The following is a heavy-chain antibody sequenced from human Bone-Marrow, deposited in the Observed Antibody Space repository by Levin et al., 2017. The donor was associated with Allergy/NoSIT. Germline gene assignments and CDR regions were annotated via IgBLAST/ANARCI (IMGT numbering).Heavy chain of an antibody. CDR2: IYPGDSDT. CDR3: ARQVTTTDFKYYMDV. V-gene: IGHV5-51*01. D-gene: IGHD2-21*02. J-gene: IGHJ6*03. CDR1: GYEFPNYW. Sequence: GESLKISCQASGYEFPNYWIAWLRQMPGKGPEYMGVIYPGDSDTKYLPAFQGQVTISADKSTNTAYLQWDSLKASDTGIYFCARQVTTTDFKYYMDVWGPGTTVTVSS.